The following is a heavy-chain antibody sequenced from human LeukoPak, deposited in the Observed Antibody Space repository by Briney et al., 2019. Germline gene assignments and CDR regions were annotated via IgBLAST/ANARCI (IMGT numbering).Heavy chain of an antibody. J-gene: IGHJ6*03. CDR2: INWNGGST. D-gene: IGHD6-6*01. CDR1: GFTFSSYG. CDR3: ARMAARNYYYMDV. Sequence: GGSLRLSCAASGFTFSSYGMHWVRQAPGKGLEWVSGINWNGGSTGYADSVKGRFTISRDNAKNSLYLQMNSLRAEDTALYYCARMAARNYYYMDVWGKGTTVTVSS. V-gene: IGHV3-20*04.